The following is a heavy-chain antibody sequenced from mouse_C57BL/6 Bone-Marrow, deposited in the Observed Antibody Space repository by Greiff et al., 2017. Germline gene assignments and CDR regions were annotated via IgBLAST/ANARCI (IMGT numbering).Heavy chain of an antibody. CDR1: GYTFTDYY. Sequence: EVQLQQSGPVLVKPGASVKMSCKASGYTFTDYYMNWVKQSHGKSLEWIGVINPYNGGTSYNQKFKGKATLTVDKSSSTAYMELNSLTSEDSAVYYCARGEYRLDYWGQGTTLTVSS. J-gene: IGHJ2*01. CDR3: ARGEYRLDY. CDR2: INPYNGGT. D-gene: IGHD1-3*01. V-gene: IGHV1-19*01.